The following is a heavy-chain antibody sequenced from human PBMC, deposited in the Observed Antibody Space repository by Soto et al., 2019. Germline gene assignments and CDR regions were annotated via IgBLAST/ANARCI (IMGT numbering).Heavy chain of an antibody. D-gene: IGHD3-10*01. CDR1: WFTVSSYA. J-gene: IGHJ6*02. CDR3: AKGDFGELPSLHYHRMDV. V-gene: IGHV3-23*01. CDR2: ISGSGGST. Sequence: GGSLRLCCAASWFTVSSYAMSGGRQAPGKGLEWVSAISGSGGSTYYADSVKGRFTISRDNSKNTLYLQMNSLRAEDTAVYYCAKGDFGELPSLHYHRMDVWGQGTTVTVSS.